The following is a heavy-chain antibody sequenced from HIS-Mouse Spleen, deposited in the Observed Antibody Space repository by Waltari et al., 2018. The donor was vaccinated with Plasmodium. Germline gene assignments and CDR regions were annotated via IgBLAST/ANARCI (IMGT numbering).Heavy chain of an antibody. D-gene: IGHD7-27*01. CDR1: GFTFSRYA. Sequence: EVQLLESGGGLVQPGGSLRLSCAASGFTFSRYALSWVRRAPGKGLEWVSASSGGGSTYYADSVKGRVTISRDNSKNTLYLQMNSLRAEDTAVYYCAKSSKGTGDLWDYWGQGTLVTVSS. V-gene: IGHV3-23*01. CDR3: AKSSKGTGDLWDY. J-gene: IGHJ4*02. CDR2: SSGGGST.